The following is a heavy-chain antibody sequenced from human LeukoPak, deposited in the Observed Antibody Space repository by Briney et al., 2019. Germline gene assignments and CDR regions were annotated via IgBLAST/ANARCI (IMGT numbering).Heavy chain of an antibody. J-gene: IGHJ4*02. CDR3: ARDGGLLATGEVDY. Sequence: ASVKVSCKASGYTFTSYGISWVRHAPRQRLEWMGWISAYNGNTNYAQKLQGRVTMTTDTSTSTAYMKLRSLRSDDTAVYYCARDGGLLATGEVDYWGQGTLVTVSS. CDR1: GYTFTSYG. D-gene: IGHD7-27*01. CDR2: ISAYNGNT. V-gene: IGHV1-18*01.